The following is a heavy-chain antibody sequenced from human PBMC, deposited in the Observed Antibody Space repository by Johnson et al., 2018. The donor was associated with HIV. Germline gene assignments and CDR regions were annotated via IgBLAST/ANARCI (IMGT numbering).Heavy chain of an antibody. CDR3: AKGEKDYGDCGLDAFDI. CDR1: GFTFSDYY. V-gene: IGHV3-11*04. D-gene: IGHD4-17*01. CDR2: ISNSGRTI. J-gene: IGHJ3*02. Sequence: VQLVESGGGLVKPGGSLRLSCVASGFTFSDYYMRWVRQAPGKGLEWVSYISNSGRTIYYADSVKGRFTISRDNSKNTLYLQMNSLRAEDTAVYYCAKGEKDYGDCGLDAFDIWGQGTMVTVSS.